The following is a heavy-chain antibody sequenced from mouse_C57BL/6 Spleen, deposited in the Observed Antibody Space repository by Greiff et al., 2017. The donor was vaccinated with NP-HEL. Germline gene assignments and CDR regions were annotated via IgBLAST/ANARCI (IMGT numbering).Heavy chain of an antibody. V-gene: IGHV1-64*01. CDR1: GYTFTSSW. J-gene: IGHJ2*01. CDR3: APFITTGSFDY. Sequence: QVHVKQPGAELVKPGASVKLSCKASGYTFTSSWMHWVKQRPGQGLEWIGMIHPNSGSTNYNEKFKSKATLTVDTSSSTAYMQLSSLTSEDSAVYYCAPFITTGSFDYWGQGTTLTVSS. D-gene: IGHD1-1*01. CDR2: IHPNSGST.